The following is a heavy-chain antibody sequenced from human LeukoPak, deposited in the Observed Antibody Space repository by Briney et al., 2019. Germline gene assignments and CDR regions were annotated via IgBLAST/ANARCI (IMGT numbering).Heavy chain of an antibody. D-gene: IGHD1-1*01. CDR3: ARGAPNWKSTYFDY. CDR2: IYTSGST. Sequence: SETLSLTCTVSGGSISSGSYYWSWIRQPAGKGLEWIGRIYTSGSTNYNPSLKSRVTISVDTSKNQLSLKLSSVTAADTAVYYCARGAPNWKSTYFDYWGQGTLVTVSS. CDR1: GGSISSGSYY. J-gene: IGHJ4*02. V-gene: IGHV4-61*02.